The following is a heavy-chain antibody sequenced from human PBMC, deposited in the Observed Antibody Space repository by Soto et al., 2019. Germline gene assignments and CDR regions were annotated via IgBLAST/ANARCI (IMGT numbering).Heavy chain of an antibody. V-gene: IGHV4-31*03. J-gene: IGHJ5*02. Sequence: QVQLQESGPGLVKPSQTLSLTCTVSGGSISSGGYYWSWIRQHPGKGPKWIGYIYYSGSTYYNPALQSRVTISVDTAKNRFSLKRGSVTAADTAVYYGARAIDPWGQGTLVTVSS. CDR1: GGSISSGGYY. CDR3: ARAIDP. CDR2: IYYSGST.